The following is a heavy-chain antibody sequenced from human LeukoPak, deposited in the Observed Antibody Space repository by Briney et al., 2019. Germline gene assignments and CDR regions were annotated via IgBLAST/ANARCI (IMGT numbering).Heavy chain of an antibody. CDR3: AGGGAGGGEDYYYMDV. J-gene: IGHJ6*03. D-gene: IGHD3-16*01. CDR1: GGSISSYY. CDR2: IYYSGST. V-gene: IGHV4-59*08. Sequence: SETLPLTCTVSGGSISSYYWSWIRQPPGKGLEWIGYIYYSGSTNYNPSLKSRVTISVDTSKNQFSLKLSPVTAADTAVYYCAGGGAGGGEDYYYMDVWGKGTTVTVSS.